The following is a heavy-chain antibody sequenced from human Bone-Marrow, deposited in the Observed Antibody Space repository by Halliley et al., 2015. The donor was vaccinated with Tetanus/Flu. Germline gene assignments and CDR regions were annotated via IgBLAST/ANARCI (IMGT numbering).Heavy chain of an antibody. CDR3: ARDRITLVRGKVKDFGNWLGP. CDR2: IAYSGRA. Sequence: LVKPTQTLSLTCTVSGASISDGGYTWNWIRQHPQKGLEWLGSIAYSGRADYNPSLRSRLSVSKDTSKNQVSLNVSSVTAADTAVYYCARDRITLVRGKVKDFGNWLGPWGQGTQVIVTS. D-gene: IGHD3-10*01. CDR1: GASISDGGYT. V-gene: IGHV4-31*03. J-gene: IGHJ5*02.